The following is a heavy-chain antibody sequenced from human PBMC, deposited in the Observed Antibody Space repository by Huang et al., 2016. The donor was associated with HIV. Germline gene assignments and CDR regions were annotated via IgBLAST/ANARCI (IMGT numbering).Heavy chain of an antibody. CDR2: MYYNGDP. J-gene: IGHJ6*02. CDR1: GESIGSLSSY. D-gene: IGHD2-21*01. V-gene: IGHV4-39*01. CDR3: TRQRIAIYALDV. Sequence: QMHLQESGPGLVKPSETLSLTCPVSGESIGSLSSYWGWIRQSPGRGLEWIGSMYYNGDPMYNPSLKSRVTISVDTSKNQFSLKMKSVTAADTAVYYCTRQRIAIYALDVWGQGTVVTVSS.